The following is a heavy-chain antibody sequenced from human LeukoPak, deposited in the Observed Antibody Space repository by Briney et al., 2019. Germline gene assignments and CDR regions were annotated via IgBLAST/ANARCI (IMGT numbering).Heavy chain of an antibody. CDR2: IYYSGST. V-gene: IGHV4-39*01. CDR3: ARHKDYYYSYMDV. J-gene: IGHJ6*03. Sequence: SETLSLTCTVSGGSINNSSYYWGWIRQPPGKGLEWIGSIYYSGSTYYNPSLTSRVTISVDTSKNQFSLKLSSVTAADTAVYYCARHKDYYYSYMDVWGKGTTVTISS. CDR1: GGSINNSSYY.